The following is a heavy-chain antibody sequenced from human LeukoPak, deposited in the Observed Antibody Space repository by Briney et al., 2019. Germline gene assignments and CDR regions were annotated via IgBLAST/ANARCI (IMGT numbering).Heavy chain of an antibody. J-gene: IGHJ3*02. V-gene: IGHV3-23*01. CDR2: IGGSGFRT. D-gene: IGHD5-18*01. CDR1: GFTFNAYA. CDR3: AKCRGYSYAFPDAFDI. Sequence: GGSLRLSCAGSGFTFNAYAMSWVRQASGKGLEWVSGIGGSGFRTYYADSVKGRFTISRDNSQNTLYLQMNSLRAEDTAVYYCAKCRGYSYAFPDAFDIWGQGTVVTISS.